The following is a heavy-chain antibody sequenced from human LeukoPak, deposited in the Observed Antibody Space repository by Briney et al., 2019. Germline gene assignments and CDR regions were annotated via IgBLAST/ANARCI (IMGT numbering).Heavy chain of an antibody. J-gene: IGHJ4*02. CDR1: GFTVNRDY. D-gene: IGHD1-1*01. CDR3: TRGSPTVSAGYN. Sequence: PGGSLRLSCAASGFTVNRDYMSWVRQSPGKGLEWVSVVYNDGRTFYAHSVKGRFTISRDDSKNTVFLQMNRLRPEDTAIYFCTRGSPTVSAGYNWGRGTVVIVSS. V-gene: IGHV3-53*01. CDR2: VYNDGRT.